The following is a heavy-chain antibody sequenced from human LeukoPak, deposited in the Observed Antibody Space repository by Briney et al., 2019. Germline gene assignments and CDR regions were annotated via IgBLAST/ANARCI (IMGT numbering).Heavy chain of an antibody. CDR2: IYHSGST. Sequence: SETLSLTCAVYGGSFSGYYWSWIRQPPGKGLEWIGEIYHSGSTNYNPSLKSRVTISVDTSKNQFSLKLSSVTAADTAVYYCARGSCSSTSCYGYYYYGMDVWGQGTTVTVSS. CDR3: ARGSCSSTSCYGYYYYGMDV. V-gene: IGHV4-34*01. D-gene: IGHD2-2*01. J-gene: IGHJ6*02. CDR1: GGSFSGYY.